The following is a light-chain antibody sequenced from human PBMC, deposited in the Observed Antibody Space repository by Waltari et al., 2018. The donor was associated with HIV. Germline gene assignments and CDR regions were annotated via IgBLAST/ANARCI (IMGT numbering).Light chain of an antibody. V-gene: IGLV3-1*01. J-gene: IGLJ2*01. CDR3: QAWGTSNVV. Sequence: SYELTQPPSVSVSPGETASITCSGDELESRQVSWYQQKPGQSPLLVIYQDTKRPSGIPERFSGANSGNTGTLTISGTQTMDEADYYCQAWGTSNVVFGGGTKLTVL. CDR2: QDT. CDR1: ELESRQ.